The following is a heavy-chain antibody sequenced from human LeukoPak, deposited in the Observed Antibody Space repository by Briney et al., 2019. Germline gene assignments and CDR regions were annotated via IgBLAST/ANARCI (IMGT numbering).Heavy chain of an antibody. CDR3: AHRAYYDFGSGYYDAFDI. CDR1: GFSLNTAGAG. J-gene: IGHJ3*02. CDR2: IYWDGDQ. Sequence: SGPTLVEPTQTLTLTCTFSGFSLNTAGAGVGWIRHPPGRALEWIALIYWDGDQRYSPSLESRLTITKDNSKNQVVLTMTNMDPVETATYYCAHRAYYDFGSGYYDAFDIWGQGTMVTVSS. D-gene: IGHD3-3*01. V-gene: IGHV2-5*02.